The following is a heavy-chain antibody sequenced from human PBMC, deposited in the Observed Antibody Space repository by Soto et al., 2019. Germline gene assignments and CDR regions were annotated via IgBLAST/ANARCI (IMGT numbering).Heavy chain of an antibody. CDR2: IIPIFGTA. V-gene: IGHV1-69*06. D-gene: IGHD3-10*01. Sequence: SCKAAGATLSGYAISWVRQAPGQGLEWMGGIIPIFGTANYAQKFQGRVTITAEKSTSTAYMELSSLRSEDTAVYYCARVQYYYGSGSYFHFDYWGLG. J-gene: IGHJ4*02. CDR1: GATLSGYA. CDR3: ARVQYYYGSGSYFHFDY.